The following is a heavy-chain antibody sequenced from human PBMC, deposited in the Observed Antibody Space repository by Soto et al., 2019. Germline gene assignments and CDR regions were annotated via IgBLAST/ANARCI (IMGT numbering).Heavy chain of an antibody. V-gene: IGHV3-30*18. Sequence: GGSLRLSCAASGFTISSYGMHWVRHAPVQGLEWVAVISYYGSNKNYADSVKGRFTITRDNSKNTLYLQMNSLRAEDTAVYYCAKDSFHWYYYGSGSYLTFDYWGQGTLVTVSS. CDR2: ISYYGSNK. J-gene: IGHJ4*02. D-gene: IGHD3-10*01. CDR3: AKDSFHWYYYGSGSYLTFDY. CDR1: GFTISSYG.